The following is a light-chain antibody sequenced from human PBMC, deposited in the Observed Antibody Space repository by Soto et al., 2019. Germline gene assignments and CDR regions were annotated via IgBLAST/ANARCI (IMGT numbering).Light chain of an antibody. Sequence: LTQPPSASGSPGQSVTISCTGTSSDIGAYNYVSWYQQHPGKVPKLMIYEVSKRPSGVPDRFSASKSGNTASLTVSGLQAEDEADYYCSSHGGANNFYVFGTGTKVTVL. CDR1: SSDIGAYNY. V-gene: IGLV2-8*01. J-gene: IGLJ1*01. CDR3: SSHGGANNFYV. CDR2: EVS.